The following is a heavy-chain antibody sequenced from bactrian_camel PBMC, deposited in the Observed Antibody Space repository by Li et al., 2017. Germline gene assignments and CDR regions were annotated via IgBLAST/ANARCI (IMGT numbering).Heavy chain of an antibody. CDR1: RYASTYGRYC. J-gene: IGHJ4*01. D-gene: IGHD3*01. CDR2: IDFDDGK. V-gene: IGHV3S55*01. Sequence: VESGGGSVQAGGSLTLSCSASRYASTYGRYCQAWFRQAPGREREGIAAIDFDDGKVYASSVKGRFTISRDNAKNTLYLQMTDLKPEDTAMYYCAADVQLSPIEFNMIRTANYWGQGKGTQVTVS.